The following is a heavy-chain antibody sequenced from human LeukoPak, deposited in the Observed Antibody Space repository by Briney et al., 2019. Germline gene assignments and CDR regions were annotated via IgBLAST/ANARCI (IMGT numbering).Heavy chain of an antibody. CDR3: ARRYYGSGTYFFDY. CDR2: ISGGGDTT. CDR1: EFTFSSYE. Sequence: SGGSLRLSCSASEFTFSSYEMNWVRQAPGKGLEWVSYISGGGDTTLYADSVKGRFTTSRDNAKNSLYLQLTSLRAEDTAVYYCARRYYGSGTYFFDYWGQGTLVTVSS. J-gene: IGHJ4*02. V-gene: IGHV3-48*03. D-gene: IGHD3-10*01.